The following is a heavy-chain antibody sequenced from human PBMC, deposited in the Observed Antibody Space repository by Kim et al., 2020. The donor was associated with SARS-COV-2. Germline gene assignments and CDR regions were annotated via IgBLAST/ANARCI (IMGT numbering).Heavy chain of an antibody. J-gene: IGHJ4*02. CDR3: ARDLSSGYDFDY. D-gene: IGHD5-12*01. Sequence: NYNPSLKSRVTISVDKSKNQFSLKLSSVTAADTAVYYCARDLSSGYDFDYWGQGTLVTVSS. V-gene: IGHV4-4*02.